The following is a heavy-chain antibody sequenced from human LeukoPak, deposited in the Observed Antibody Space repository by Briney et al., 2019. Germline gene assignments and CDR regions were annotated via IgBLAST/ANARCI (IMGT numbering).Heavy chain of an antibody. Sequence: ASVKVSCKASGGTFSSYAISWVRQAPGQGLEWMGRIIPTFGTANYAQKFQGRVTITTDESTSTAYMELSSLRSEDTAVYYCARGVVPAAIDYRGQGTLVTVSS. D-gene: IGHD2-2*01. J-gene: IGHJ4*02. CDR1: GGTFSSYA. CDR3: ARGVVPAAIDY. CDR2: IIPTFGTA. V-gene: IGHV1-69*05.